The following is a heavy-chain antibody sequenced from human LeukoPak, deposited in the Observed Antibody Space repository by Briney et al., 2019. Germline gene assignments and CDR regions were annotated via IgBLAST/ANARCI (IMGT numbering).Heavy chain of an antibody. CDR2: ISSSSGYI. CDR1: EFTFSTYG. CDR3: APQRYYYDSSGYFTTHFDY. V-gene: IGHV3-21*04. D-gene: IGHD3-22*01. J-gene: IGHJ4*02. Sequence: PGGSLRLSCVASEFTFSTYGMNWVRQAPGKGLEWVSSISSSSGYIYYADSVKGRFTISRDNAKNSLYLQMNSLRAEDTAVYYCAPQRYYYDSSGYFTTHFDYWGQGTLVTVSS.